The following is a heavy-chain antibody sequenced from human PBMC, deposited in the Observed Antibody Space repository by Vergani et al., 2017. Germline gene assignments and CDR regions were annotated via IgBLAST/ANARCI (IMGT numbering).Heavy chain of an antibody. J-gene: IGHJ4*02. CDR1: GFTFSSYA. CDR3: ARGNRPLHSSGLCY. D-gene: IGHD6-19*01. V-gene: IGHV3-30-3*01. Sequence: QVQLVESGGGVVQPGRSLRLSCAASGFTFSSYAMHWVRQAPGKGLEWVAVISYDGSNKYYADSVKGRFTISRDNSKNTLYLQMNSLRAEDTAVYYCARGNRPLHSSGLCYWGQGTLVTVSS. CDR2: ISYDGSNK.